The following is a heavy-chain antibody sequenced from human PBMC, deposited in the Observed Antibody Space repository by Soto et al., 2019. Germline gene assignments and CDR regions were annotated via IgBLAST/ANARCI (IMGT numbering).Heavy chain of an antibody. J-gene: IGHJ5*02. V-gene: IGHV3-49*04. CDR2: IRSKAYGGTT. CDR3: TREGVRFLERQGWFDP. D-gene: IGHD3-3*01. Sequence: EVQLVESGGGLAQPGRSLRLSCTASGFTFGDYTMNWVRQAPGKGLEWVGFIRSKAYGGTTEYAASVKGRFIISRDESKRIAYLQMNSLKTEDTAVYYCTREGVRFLERQGWFDPWGQGTLVTVSS. CDR1: GFTFGDYT.